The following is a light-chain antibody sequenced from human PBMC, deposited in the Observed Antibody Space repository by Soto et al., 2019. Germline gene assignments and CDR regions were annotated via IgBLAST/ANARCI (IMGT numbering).Light chain of an antibody. CDR3: QQYGSSPYT. CDR1: QSVSNSH. Sequence: EIVLTQYPGTLSLSPGERVTLSCRASQSVSNSHLAWHQQKPGQAPRLLIYGASSRATGTPDRFSGSGSGTDFTLTISRLEPEDSAVYYCQQYGSSPYTVGQGTKLEIK. V-gene: IGKV3-20*01. CDR2: GAS. J-gene: IGKJ2*01.